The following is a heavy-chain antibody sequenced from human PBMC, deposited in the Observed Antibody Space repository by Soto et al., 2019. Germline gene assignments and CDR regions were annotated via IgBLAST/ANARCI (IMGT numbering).Heavy chain of an antibody. D-gene: IGHD6-13*01. Sequence: ASVKVSCKASGYAFTGYYMHWGRQAPGQGLEWMGWINPNSGGTNYAQKFQGRFTISRDNSKNTLYLQMNSLRAEDTAVYYCAKEIAASATLWLDPWGQGTLVTVSS. CDR2: INPNSGGT. J-gene: IGHJ5*02. CDR1: GYAFTGYY. CDR3: AKEIAASATLWLDP. V-gene: IGHV1-2*02.